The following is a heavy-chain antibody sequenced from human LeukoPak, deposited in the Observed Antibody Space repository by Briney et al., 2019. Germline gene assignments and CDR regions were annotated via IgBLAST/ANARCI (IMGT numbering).Heavy chain of an antibody. CDR3: ARENVVAQGTFDY. V-gene: IGHV4-38-2*02. J-gene: IGHJ4*02. Sequence: SETLSLTCSVSGYSIGSGHYWGWIRQPPGKGLEWIGSMYQTGSSYYNPSLKSRVTISLDTSKNQVSLKLTFVTAADTAFYFCARENVVAQGTFDYWGQGTLVTASS. CDR2: MYQTGSS. CDR1: GYSIGSGHY. D-gene: IGHD2-21*01.